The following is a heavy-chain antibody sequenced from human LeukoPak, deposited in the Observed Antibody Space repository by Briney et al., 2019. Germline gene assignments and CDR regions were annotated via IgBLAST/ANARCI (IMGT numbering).Heavy chain of an antibody. CDR3: AKEGVGPANDAFDF. CDR2: INESGGST. D-gene: IGHD2-15*01. J-gene: IGHJ3*01. CDR1: GFTFSSSA. V-gene: IGHV3-23*01. Sequence: GGALRLSCAASGFTFSSSAMSWVRQAPGKGLWWVSTINESGGSTYYADSVKGRFTISRDNSKNTLDLQMNSLRAEDTAVYYCAKEGVGPANDAFDFWGQGTMVAVSS.